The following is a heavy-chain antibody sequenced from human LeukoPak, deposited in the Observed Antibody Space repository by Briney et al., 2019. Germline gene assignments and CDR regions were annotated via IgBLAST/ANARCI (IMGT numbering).Heavy chain of an antibody. CDR3: ARRVVVPAAIVDWFDP. J-gene: IGHJ5*02. CDR2: INAGNGNT. Sequence: GASVKVSCKASGYTFTSYAMHWVRQAPGQRLGWMGWINAGNGNTKYSQKFQGRVTITRDTSASTAYMELSSLRSEDTAVYYCARRVVVPAAIVDWFDPWGQGTLVTVSS. D-gene: IGHD2-2*01. CDR1: GYTFTSYA. V-gene: IGHV1-3*01.